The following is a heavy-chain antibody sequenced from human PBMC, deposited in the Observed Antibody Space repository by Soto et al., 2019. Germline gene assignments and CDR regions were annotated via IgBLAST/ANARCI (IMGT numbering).Heavy chain of an antibody. J-gene: IGHJ4*02. CDR3: AKVTGVGAVVPGFDD. D-gene: IGHD1-26*01. V-gene: IGHV3-23*01. Sequence: PXVSLRLSCAGSGFTFSSCAMSWVRQAPGKGLEWVSSITGSGGTTFYADSVKGRFTISRDNSKNTMYLQMNSLRAEDTAVYHCAKVTGVGAVVPGFDDWGQGTLVTVSS. CDR1: GFTFSSCA. CDR2: ITGSGGTT.